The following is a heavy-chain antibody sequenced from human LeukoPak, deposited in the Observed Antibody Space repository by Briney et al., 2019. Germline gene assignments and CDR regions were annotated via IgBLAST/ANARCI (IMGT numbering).Heavy chain of an antibody. D-gene: IGHD5-12*01. CDR3: ARDRVGASIDY. CDR2: IYHSGST. J-gene: IGHJ4*02. CDR1: GGSISSGGYS. Sequence: PSETLSLTCAVSGGSISSGGYSWSWIRQPPGKGLEWIGYIYHSGSTYYNPSLKSRVIISVDRSKNQFSLKLSSVTAAGTAVYYCARDRVGASIDYWGQGTLVTVSS. V-gene: IGHV4-30-2*01.